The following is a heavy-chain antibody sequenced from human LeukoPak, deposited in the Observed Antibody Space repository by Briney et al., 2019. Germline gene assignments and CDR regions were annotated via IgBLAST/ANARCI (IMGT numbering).Heavy chain of an antibody. Sequence: PGGSLRLSCAASGFTFSNSGMHWVRQAPGKGLEWVSFISSSSNTIYYGDSVKGRFTISRDNAKDSLYLQMNSLRDEDTAVYYCARGTQRAFDIWGQGTMVTVSS. D-gene: IGHD2-2*01. CDR3: ARGTQRAFDI. CDR1: GFTFSNSG. V-gene: IGHV3-48*02. J-gene: IGHJ3*02. CDR2: ISSSSNTI.